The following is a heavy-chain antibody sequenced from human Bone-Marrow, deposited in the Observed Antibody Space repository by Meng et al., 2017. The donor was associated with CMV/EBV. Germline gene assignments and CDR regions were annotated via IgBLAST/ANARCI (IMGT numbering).Heavy chain of an antibody. V-gene: IGHV3-23*01. J-gene: IGHJ4*02. D-gene: IGHD6-19*01. CDR3: ATSGWGADYFDY. Sequence: GESLKISCAASGFTFSSYAMSWVRQAPGKGLEWVSAISGSGGSTYYADSVKGRFTISRDNSKNTLYLQMNSRRAEDTAVYYCATSGWGADYFDYWGQGTLVTVSS. CDR2: ISGSGGST. CDR1: GFTFSSYA.